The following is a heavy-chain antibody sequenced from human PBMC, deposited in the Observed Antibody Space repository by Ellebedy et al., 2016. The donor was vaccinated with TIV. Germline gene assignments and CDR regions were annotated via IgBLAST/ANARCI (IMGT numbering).Heavy chain of an antibody. CDR1: GFTFSSYS. J-gene: IGHJ5*02. CDR2: ISSSSSYI. Sequence: GESLKISXAASGFTFSSYSMNWVRQAPEKGLEWVSSISSSSSYIYYADSVKGRFTISRDNAKHSLYLQMNSLRAEDTAVYYCARGRGVRGVMEFLDWFNPWGQGTLVTVSS. V-gene: IGHV3-21*01. D-gene: IGHD3-10*01. CDR3: ARGRGVRGVMEFLDWFNP.